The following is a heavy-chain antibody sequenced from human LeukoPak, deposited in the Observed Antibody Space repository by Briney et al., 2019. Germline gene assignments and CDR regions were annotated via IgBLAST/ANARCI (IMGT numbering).Heavy chain of an antibody. CDR1: GFTFSGSA. Sequence: GGSLRLSCAASGFTFSGSAMHWVRQASGKGLEWVGHIRSKGNNYATAYAASVKGRFTISRDGSKNTAYLQMDSLKTEDTAVYYCTRHETSIDYWGQGTLVTVSS. J-gene: IGHJ4*02. D-gene: IGHD1-7*01. CDR3: TRHETSIDY. V-gene: IGHV3-73*01. CDR2: IRSKGNNYAT.